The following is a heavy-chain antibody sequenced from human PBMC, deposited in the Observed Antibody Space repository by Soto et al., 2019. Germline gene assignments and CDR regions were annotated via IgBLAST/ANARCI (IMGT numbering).Heavy chain of an antibody. D-gene: IGHD3-10*01. V-gene: IGHV3-23*01. CDR1: GFTFSSYA. J-gene: IGHJ4*02. CDR2: ISGSGGST. Sequence: EVQLLESGGGLVQPGGSLRLSCAASGFTFSSYAMSWVRQAPGKGLEWVSAISGSGGSTYYADSVKGRFTISRDNSKNTLYLQMNSLRAEDTAVYYCAKDRPARGNYGSGSSDYWGQGTLVTVSS. CDR3: AKDRPARGNYGSGSSDY.